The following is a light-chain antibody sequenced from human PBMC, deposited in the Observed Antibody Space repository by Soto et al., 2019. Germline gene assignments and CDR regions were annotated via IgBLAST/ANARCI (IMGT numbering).Light chain of an antibody. J-gene: IGKJ5*01. CDR2: DVS. CDR1: HDINTY. V-gene: IGKV1-33*01. Sequence: DVKIPQSPSSLFESVVDRDTSTCQPVHDINTYLNWYQQKQGKAPKLRIYDVSNLQVGAPSRFSGSGSGTDFSFTISSLQPEDIATYFCQQYDNLPITFGQGTRLDIK. CDR3: QQYDNLPIT.